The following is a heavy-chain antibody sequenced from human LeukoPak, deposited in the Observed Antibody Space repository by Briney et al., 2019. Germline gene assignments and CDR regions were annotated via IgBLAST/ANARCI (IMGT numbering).Heavy chain of an antibody. D-gene: IGHD3-9*01. CDR3: ARDLRFDWYVQPDY. CDR1: GYSISSGYY. CDR2: IYHSGST. Sequence: SETLSLTCTVSGYSISSGYYWGWIRQPPGKGLEWIGSIYHSGSTYYNPSLKSRVTISVDTSKNKFSLKLSSVTAADTAVYYCARDLRFDWYVQPDYWGQGTLVTVSS. J-gene: IGHJ4*02. V-gene: IGHV4-38-2*02.